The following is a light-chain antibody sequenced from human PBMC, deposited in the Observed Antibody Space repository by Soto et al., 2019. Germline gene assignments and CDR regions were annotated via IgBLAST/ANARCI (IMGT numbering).Light chain of an antibody. CDR3: ISYKTNDTFL. CDR2: AVS. V-gene: IGLV2-14*01. CDR1: SSDIGGYNS. Sequence: QSVLTQPASVSGSPGQSITISCTGTSSDIGGYNSVSWYQQHPGKAPKLVIYAVSNRPSGVSSRFSGSKSGNTASLTMSGLQAEDEAEYFCISYKTNDTFLFGTGTKVTVL. J-gene: IGLJ1*01.